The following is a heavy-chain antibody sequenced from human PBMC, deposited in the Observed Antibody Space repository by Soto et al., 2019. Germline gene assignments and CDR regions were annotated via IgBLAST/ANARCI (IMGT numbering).Heavy chain of an antibody. D-gene: IGHD3-10*01. V-gene: IGHV1-69*08. CDR2: IIPILGIA. Sequence: QVQLVQSGAEVKKPGSSVKVSCKASGGTFSSYTISWVRQAPGQGLEWMGRIIPILGIANYAQKFQGRVTITADKSTSTAYMELSSLRSEDTAVYYCAREIQDTYYYGSGSYTDNYYYYYGMDVW. CDR3: AREIQDTYYYGSGSYTDNYYYYYGMDV. J-gene: IGHJ6*01. CDR1: GGTFSSYT.